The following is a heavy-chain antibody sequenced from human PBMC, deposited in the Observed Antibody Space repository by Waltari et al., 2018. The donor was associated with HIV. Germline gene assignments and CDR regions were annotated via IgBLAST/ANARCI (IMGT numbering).Heavy chain of an antibody. D-gene: IGHD3-10*01. V-gene: IGHV3-21*01. CDR1: GFTFSSYS. Sequence: EVQLVESGGGLVKPGGSLRLSCAASGFTFSSYSMNWVRQAPGKGLEWVSSISSSRSYIYYADSVKGRVTISRDNAKNSLYLQMNSLRAEDTAVYYCARGGGYSGENWFDPWGQGTLVTVSS. J-gene: IGHJ5*02. CDR3: ARGGGYSGENWFDP. CDR2: ISSSRSYI.